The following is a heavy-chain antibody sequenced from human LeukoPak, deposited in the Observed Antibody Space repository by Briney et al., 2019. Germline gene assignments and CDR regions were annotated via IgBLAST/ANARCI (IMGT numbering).Heavy chain of an antibody. CDR3: ARDSPSYYDSSGYYAFGSFDY. CDR2: SIPIFGRA. Sequence: SVKVSCKASGGTFSSYAISWVRQAPGQGVECGGGSIPIFGRANYAQKFQGRVPITTDESTSTGYMELSSLRSEDTAVYSCARDSPSYYDSSGYYAFGSFDYWGQGTLVTVSS. J-gene: IGHJ4*02. CDR1: GGTFSSYA. D-gene: IGHD3-22*01. V-gene: IGHV1-69*05.